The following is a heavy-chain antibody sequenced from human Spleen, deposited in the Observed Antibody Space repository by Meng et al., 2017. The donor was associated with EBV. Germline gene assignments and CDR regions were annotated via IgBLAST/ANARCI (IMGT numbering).Heavy chain of an antibody. CDR1: GGSVTSGTYY. CDR3: ARAQYYGSGSRSSLPRNWFDP. Sequence: QVQLQESGPGLVKPSETLSLTCSVSGGSVTSGTYYWTWIRQPPGKGLEWIGCIYYSGSTNYNPSLKSRVTISVDTSKNQFSLKLSSVTAADTAVYYCARAQYYGSGSRSSLPRNWFDPWGQGTLVTVSS. D-gene: IGHD3-10*01. CDR2: IYYSGST. V-gene: IGHV4-61*01. J-gene: IGHJ5*02.